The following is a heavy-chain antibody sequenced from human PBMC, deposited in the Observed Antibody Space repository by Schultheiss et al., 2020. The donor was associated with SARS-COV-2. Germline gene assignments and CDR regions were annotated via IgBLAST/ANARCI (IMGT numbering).Heavy chain of an antibody. CDR3: ARSYWGGTLNYFDY. CDR1: GFTFSSYS. Sequence: GGSLRLSCAASGFTFSSYSMNWVRQAPGKGLEWVSYISSSSSTIYYADSVKGRFTISRDNAKNSLYLQMSSLRAEDTAVYYCARSYWGGTLNYFDYWGQGTMVTVA. V-gene: IGHV3-48*01. J-gene: IGHJ4*02. CDR2: ISSSSSTI. D-gene: IGHD7-27*01.